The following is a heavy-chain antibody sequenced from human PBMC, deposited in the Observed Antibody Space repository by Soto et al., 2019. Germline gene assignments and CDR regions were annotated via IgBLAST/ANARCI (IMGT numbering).Heavy chain of an antibody. V-gene: IGHV4-39*01. CDR2: FHSSGNT. J-gene: IGHJ6*04. CDR3: ARHVGGLGELAYHYYYYGMDV. Sequence: PSETLSLTCTVSGASIRSSGDYWAWIRQSPGKGLEWIGSFHSSGNTYYNPSLKSRVAIFVDTSKNQFSLKLRSVTAADTAMFYCARHVGGLGELAYHYYYYGMDVWGKGTKVTVPS. D-gene: IGHD3-3*02. CDR1: GASIRSSGDY.